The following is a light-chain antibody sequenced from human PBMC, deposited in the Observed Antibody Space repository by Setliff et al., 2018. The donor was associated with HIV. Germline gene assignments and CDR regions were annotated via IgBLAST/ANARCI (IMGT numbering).Light chain of an antibody. V-gene: IGLV2-14*03. J-gene: IGLJ1*01. CDR3: SSYTSSTLLYV. Sequence: QSALTQPASVSGSPGQSITISCTGSSSDVGGCNYVSWYQQHPGKAPKLMIYAVSNRPSGVSNRFSGPKSGNTASLTISGLQAEDEADYYCSSYTSSTLLYVFGTGTKVTVL. CDR1: SSDVGGCNY. CDR2: AVS.